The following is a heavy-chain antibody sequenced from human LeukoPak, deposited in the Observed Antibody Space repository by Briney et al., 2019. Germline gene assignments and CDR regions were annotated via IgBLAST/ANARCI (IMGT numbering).Heavy chain of an antibody. CDR1: GFTFSSYE. CDR3: ARGMATISGGND. V-gene: IGHV3-48*03. Sequence: QPGGSLRLSCAASGFTFSSYEMNWVRQAPGKGLEWVSYISRSGSVVYYADSVKGRFIISRDNAKNSLYLQMNNLRAEDTAVYYCARGMATISGGNDWGQGTLVTVSS. CDR2: ISRSGSVV. D-gene: IGHD5-24*01. J-gene: IGHJ4*02.